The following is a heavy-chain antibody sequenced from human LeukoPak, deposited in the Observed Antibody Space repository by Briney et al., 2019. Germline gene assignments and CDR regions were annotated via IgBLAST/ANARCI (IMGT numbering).Heavy chain of an antibody. CDR1: GFTFSSYA. CDR3: AKRYGSSGIPYYFDY. CDR2: ISGSGGST. Sequence: GGSLRLSCAASGFTFSSYAMSWVRQAPGKGLEWVSAISGSGGSTYYADSVKGRFTISRDNSKNTLYLQMNSLRAEDTAVYYCAKRYGSSGIPYYFDYWGQGTLVTVFS. V-gene: IGHV3-23*01. D-gene: IGHD3-22*01. J-gene: IGHJ4*02.